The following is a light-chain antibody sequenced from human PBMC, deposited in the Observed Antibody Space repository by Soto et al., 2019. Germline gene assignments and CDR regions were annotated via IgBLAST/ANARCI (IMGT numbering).Light chain of an antibody. CDR3: QQYNSYWLT. J-gene: IGKJ5*01. CDR2: DAS. CDR1: QSISSW. Sequence: DIQMTQSPSTLSASIEDRVSITCRASQSISSWLAWYQQKPGKAPKLLIYDASSLESGVPSRFSGSGSGTEFTLTISSLQPDDFATYYCQQYNSYWLTFGGGTRLEIK. V-gene: IGKV1-5*01.